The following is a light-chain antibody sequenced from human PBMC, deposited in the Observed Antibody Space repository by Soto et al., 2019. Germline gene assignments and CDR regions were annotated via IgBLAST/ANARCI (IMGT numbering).Light chain of an antibody. V-gene: IGKV3-20*01. CDR1: QNIGSY. CDR3: QQYGSSPRIT. J-gene: IGKJ3*01. Sequence: EVVLTQSAGTLSFSPGERATLSCRASQNIGSYLAWFQQKPGQAPRLLIYGASTRATGIPDRFSGSGSGTDFTLTISRLEPEDFAVYFCQQYGSSPRITFGPGTKVDIK. CDR2: GAS.